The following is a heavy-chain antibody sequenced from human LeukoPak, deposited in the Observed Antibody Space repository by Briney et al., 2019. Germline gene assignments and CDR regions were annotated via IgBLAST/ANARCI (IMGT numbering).Heavy chain of an antibody. Sequence: GGSLRLSCSASGFTFSRFAMTWVRHLPGKGLEWVSTISGNGLQTLYADSVKGRFSVSRDNSVNIVYLQMDSLRADDSALYSCAKDANYLDSSGYFIPFDYWGPGTLVTVAS. J-gene: IGHJ4*02. CDR1: GFTFSRFA. D-gene: IGHD3-22*01. CDR2: ISGNGLQT. V-gene: IGHV3-23*01. CDR3: AKDANYLDSSGYFIPFDY.